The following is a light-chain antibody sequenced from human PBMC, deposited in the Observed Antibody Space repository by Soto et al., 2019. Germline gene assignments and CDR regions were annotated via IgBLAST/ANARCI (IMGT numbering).Light chain of an antibody. CDR3: QQSSHAPLT. Sequence: EIVLTQSPGTLSLSPGEGATLSCRASQTVTNNYLAWFQKKPGQAPRLLIYDASNRATGIPDRFSGSGSGTAFTLTISRLEPEDFAVYFCQQSSHAPLTFGGGTRVEI. V-gene: IGKV3-20*01. CDR2: DAS. J-gene: IGKJ4*01. CDR1: QTVTNNY.